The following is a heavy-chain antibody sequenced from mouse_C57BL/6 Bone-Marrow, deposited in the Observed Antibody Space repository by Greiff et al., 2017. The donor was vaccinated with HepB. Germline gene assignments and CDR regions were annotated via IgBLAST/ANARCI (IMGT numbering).Heavy chain of an antibody. J-gene: IGHJ4*01. D-gene: IGHD2-2*01. CDR2: ISDGGSYT. V-gene: IGHV5-4*03. CDR3: ARLGWLRRGYYAMDY. CDR1: GFTFSSYA. Sequence: EVMLVESGGGLVKPGGSLKLSCAASGFTFSSYAMSWVRQTPEKRLEWVATISDGGSYTYYPDNVKGRFTISRDNAKNNLYLQMRHLKSEDTAMYYCARLGWLRRGYYAMDYWGQGTSVTVSS.